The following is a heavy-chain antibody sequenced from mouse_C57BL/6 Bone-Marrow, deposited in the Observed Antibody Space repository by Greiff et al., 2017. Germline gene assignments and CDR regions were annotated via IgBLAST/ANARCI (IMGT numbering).Heavy chain of an antibody. J-gene: IGHJ4*01. CDR1: GYTFTSYW. CDR2: IHPNSGST. V-gene: IGHV1-64*01. Sequence: QVQLQQSGAELVKPGASVKLSCKASGYTFTSYWMHWVKQRPGQGLEWIGMIHPNSGSTNYNEKFKSKATLTVDKSSSTAYMQLSSLTSEDSAVYYCARPFYYGRMDYWCQGTSVTVSS. CDR3: ARPFYYGRMDY. D-gene: IGHD1-1*01.